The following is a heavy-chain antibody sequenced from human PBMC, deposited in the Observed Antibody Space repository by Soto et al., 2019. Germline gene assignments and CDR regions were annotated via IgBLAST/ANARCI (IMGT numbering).Heavy chain of an antibody. J-gene: IGHJ6*02. V-gene: IGHV4-61*01. CDR3: ARDGHGMDV. CDR2: IFFTGST. Sequence: PSETLPLTCTVSGGSVSSGSYHWSWIRQPPGKGLEWIGYIFFTGSTNYNPSLKSRVTISVDTSKNQFSLKWRSVTAAATAVYYCARDGHGMDVWGQGTTVTVSS. CDR1: GGSVSSGSYH.